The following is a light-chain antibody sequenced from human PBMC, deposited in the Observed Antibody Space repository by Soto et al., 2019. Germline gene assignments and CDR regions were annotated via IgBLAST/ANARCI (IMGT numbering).Light chain of an antibody. Sequence: EFVLTQSPGTLSLSPGERATLSCRASQSVSSSYLAWYQQKPGQAPRLLIYGASSRATGIPDRFSGSGSGTDFTLTISRLEPEDFAVYYCQQDGSSPLTFGQGTKVEFK. CDR2: GAS. J-gene: IGKJ1*01. V-gene: IGKV3-20*01. CDR3: QQDGSSPLT. CDR1: QSVSSSY.